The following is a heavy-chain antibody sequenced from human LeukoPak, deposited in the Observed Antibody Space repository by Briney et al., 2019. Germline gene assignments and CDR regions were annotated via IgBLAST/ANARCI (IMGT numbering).Heavy chain of an antibody. CDR3: AREYYFDH. V-gene: IGHV3-74*01. Sequence: PGGSLRLSCAASGVTFSSYGMHWVRQVPGQGLVWVSRINNDESGTTYADSVKGRFTISRDNAKKTIYLQMNSLGVDDTAVYYCAREYYFDHWGQGTLVTVSS. CDR2: INNDESGT. J-gene: IGHJ4*02. CDR1: GVTFSSYG.